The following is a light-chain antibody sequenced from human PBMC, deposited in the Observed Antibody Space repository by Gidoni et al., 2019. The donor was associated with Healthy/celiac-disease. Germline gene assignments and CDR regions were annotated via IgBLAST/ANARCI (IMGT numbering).Light chain of an antibody. CDR3: QQSYSTPRT. Sequence: DIQITQSPLSLSASVGDRVTITCRASKSISSYLNWYQQKPGKAPKPLIYAASSLQSGVPSRFSGNGSGTDFTLTISSLQPEDFATYYWQQSYSTPRTFSQGTKVEIK. CDR2: AAS. J-gene: IGKJ1*01. V-gene: IGKV1-39*01. CDR1: KSISSY.